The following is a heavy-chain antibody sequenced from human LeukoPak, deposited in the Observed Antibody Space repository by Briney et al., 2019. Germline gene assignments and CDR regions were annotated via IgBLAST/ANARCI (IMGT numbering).Heavy chain of an antibody. CDR1: GYTFTGYY. D-gene: IGHD3-10*01. Sequence: ASVKVSCKASGYTFTGYYMHWVRQAPGQGLEWMGWINPNSGGTNYAQKFQSTVTMTRDTSISTAYMELSRLRSDDTAVYYCARGGEGAAIDYFDYWGQGTLVTVSS. CDR3: ARGGEGAAIDYFDY. J-gene: IGHJ4*02. V-gene: IGHV1-2*02. CDR2: INPNSGGT.